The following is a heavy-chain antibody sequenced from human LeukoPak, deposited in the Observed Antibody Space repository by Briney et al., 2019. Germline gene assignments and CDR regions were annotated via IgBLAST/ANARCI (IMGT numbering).Heavy chain of an antibody. CDR1: GGTFRSYA. Sequence: SVKVSCKASGGTFRSYAISWVRQAPGQGLEWMGGIIPIFGTANYAQKFQGRVTITTDESTSTAYMELSSLRSEDTAVYYCASHLVYGSGSYYNGLGESNYWGQGTLVTVSS. CDR3: ASHLVYGSGSYYNGLGESNY. D-gene: IGHD3-10*01. CDR2: IIPIFGTA. V-gene: IGHV1-69*05. J-gene: IGHJ4*02.